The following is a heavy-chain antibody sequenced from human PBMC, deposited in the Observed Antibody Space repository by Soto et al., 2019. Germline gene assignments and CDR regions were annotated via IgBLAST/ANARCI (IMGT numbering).Heavy chain of an antibody. D-gene: IGHD3-3*01. CDR3: ARPSTEYDFWSGYKLLGGMDV. Sequence: EVQLVESGGGLVKPGGSLRLSCAASGFTFSSYSMNWVRQAPGKGLEWVSSISSSSSYIYYADSVKGRFTISRDNAKNSLYLQMNSLRAEDTAVYYCARPSTEYDFWSGYKLLGGMDVWGQGTTVTVSS. J-gene: IGHJ6*02. V-gene: IGHV3-21*01. CDR1: GFTFSSYS. CDR2: ISSSSSYI.